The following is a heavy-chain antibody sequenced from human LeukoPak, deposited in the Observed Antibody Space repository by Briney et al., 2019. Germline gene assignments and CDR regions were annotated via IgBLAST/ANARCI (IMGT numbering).Heavy chain of an antibody. J-gene: IGHJ3*02. V-gene: IGHV4-59*13. CDR3: ARSASSTSRSAFDI. Sequence: TETLSLTCAISGGSISSNYWSWIRQPPGKGLEWIGYCHYSGNTNYNPSLKSRATIAVDMSKNQFSLTLNSVTAADTAVYYCARSASSTSRSAFDIWGQGTRVTASS. CDR1: GGSISSNY. CDR2: CHYSGNT.